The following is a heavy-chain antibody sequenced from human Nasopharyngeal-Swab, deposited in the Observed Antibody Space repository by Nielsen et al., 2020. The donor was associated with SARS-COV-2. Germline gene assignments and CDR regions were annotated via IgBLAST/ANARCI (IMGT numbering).Heavy chain of an antibody. CDR3: ARGSRFTIFGVVPDYYYGMDV. CDR1: GGSISSYY. Sequence: GSLRLSCTVSGGSISSYYWSWIRQPAGKGMEGIGRIYTSGSTNYNPSLKSRVTMSVGTSKNQFSLKLSSVTAADTAVYYCARGSRFTIFGVVPDYYYGMDVWGQGTTVTVSS. D-gene: IGHD3-3*01. J-gene: IGHJ6*02. CDR2: IYTSGST. V-gene: IGHV4-4*07.